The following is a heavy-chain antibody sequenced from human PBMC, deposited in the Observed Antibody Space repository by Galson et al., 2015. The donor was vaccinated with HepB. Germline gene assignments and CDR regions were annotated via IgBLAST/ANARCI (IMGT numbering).Heavy chain of an antibody. D-gene: IGHD6-19*01. CDR2: IIPILGIA. CDR3: ARGWLSGWPYNWFDP. J-gene: IGHJ5*02. Sequence: SVKVSCKASGGTFSSYAISWVRQAPGQGLEWMGRIIPILGIANYAQKFQGRVTITADKSTSTAYMELSSLRSEDTAVYYCARGWLSGWPYNWFDPWGQGTLVTVSS. V-gene: IGHV1-69*04. CDR1: GGTFSSYA.